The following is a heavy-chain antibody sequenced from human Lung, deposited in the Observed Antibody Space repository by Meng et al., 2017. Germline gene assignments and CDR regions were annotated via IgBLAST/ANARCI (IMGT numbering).Heavy chain of an antibody. J-gene: IGHJ4*01. CDR3: SGHVDY. V-gene: IGHV3-15*01. CDR1: GFTFSNAW. CDR2: MISNVDGGTV. Sequence: VQLFGDGGVFVNPGGSLRLSCAASGFTFSNAWMNWVRQAPGKRLEWIGRMISNVDGGTVDYAAAVKGRFFISRDDSENTFYLQMHSLKTEATAVYYCSGHVDYWGHGTLVTVSS.